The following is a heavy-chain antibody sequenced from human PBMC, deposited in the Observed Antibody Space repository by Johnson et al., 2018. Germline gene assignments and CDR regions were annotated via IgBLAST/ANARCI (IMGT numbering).Heavy chain of an antibody. CDR3: TRTGESSGWYLAEYFQH. Sequence: QVQLVQSGGGVVQPGRSLRLSCAASGFTFSSYGMHWVRQAPGKGLEWVAVISYDGSNKYYADSVKGRFTISRDNSKNTLYVQMNSLRGEDTALYYGTRTGESSGWYLAEYFQHWGQGTLVTVSS. CDR1: GFTFSSYG. D-gene: IGHD6-19*01. J-gene: IGHJ1*01. V-gene: IGHV3-30*03. CDR2: ISYDGSNK.